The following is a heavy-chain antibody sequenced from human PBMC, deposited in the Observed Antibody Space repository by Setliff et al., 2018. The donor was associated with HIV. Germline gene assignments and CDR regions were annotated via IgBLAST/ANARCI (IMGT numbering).Heavy chain of an antibody. CDR1: GFMFGSYG. Sequence: LSLSCAASGFMFGSYGMHWVRQAPVKGLEWMALISNDGSHKYYADSVKGRFTISRDNSKNTLYLRMDSLRPEDTALYYCVGGHYDLWSGYVNYYLDLWGQGTLVTVSS. CDR2: ISNDGSHK. CDR3: VGGHYDLWSGYVNYYLDL. V-gene: IGHV3-30*04. D-gene: IGHD3-3*01. J-gene: IGHJ4*02.